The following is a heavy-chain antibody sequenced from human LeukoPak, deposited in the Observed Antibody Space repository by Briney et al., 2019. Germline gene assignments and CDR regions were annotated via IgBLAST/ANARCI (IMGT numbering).Heavy chain of an antibody. CDR2: IYPGDSDT. J-gene: IGHJ4*02. V-gene: IGHV5-51*01. D-gene: IGHD3-22*01. CDR3: AKSNYYDSSGYNGAFDY. Sequence: GESLKISCKASGYSFTTYWIGWVRQMPGKGLEWRGIIYPGDSDTKYGPAFQGQVTISADKSISTAYLQWSSLKASDTAMYYCAKSNYYDSSGYNGAFDYWGQGTLVTVPS. CDR1: GYSFTTYW.